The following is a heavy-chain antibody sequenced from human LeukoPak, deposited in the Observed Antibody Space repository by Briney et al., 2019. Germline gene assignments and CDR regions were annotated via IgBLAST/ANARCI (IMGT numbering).Heavy chain of an antibody. CDR1: GFTFSGYG. CDR2: ISFDGSNK. Sequence: PGGSLRLSCAASGFTFSGYGMHWVRQAPGKGLEWVATISFDGSNKNYADSVKGRFTISRDNSKNTLYLQMNSLRAEDTAVYYCAKDRRYSGYDFSAFDIWGQGTMVTVSS. D-gene: IGHD5-12*01. J-gene: IGHJ3*02. V-gene: IGHV3-30*18. CDR3: AKDRRYSGYDFSAFDI.